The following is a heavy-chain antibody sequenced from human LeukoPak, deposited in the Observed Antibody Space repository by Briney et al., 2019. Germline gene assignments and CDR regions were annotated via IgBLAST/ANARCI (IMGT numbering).Heavy chain of an antibody. J-gene: IGHJ4*02. Sequence: GGSLRLSCAASGFTFDDYSMHWVRQAPGKGLGWVSLISWDGGSTYYADSVKGRFTISRDNSKNSLYLQMNSLRTEDTALYYCAKDMSSYGLDYWGQGTLVTVSS. V-gene: IGHV3-43*01. D-gene: IGHD5-18*01. CDR3: AKDMSSYGLDY. CDR1: GFTFDDYS. CDR2: ISWDGGST.